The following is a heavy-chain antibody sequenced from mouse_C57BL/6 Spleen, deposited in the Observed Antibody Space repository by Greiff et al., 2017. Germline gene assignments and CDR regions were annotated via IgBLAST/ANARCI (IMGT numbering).Heavy chain of an antibody. V-gene: IGHV1-9*01. J-gene: IGHJ4*01. CDR3: ARLRDGSSSYYAMDY. D-gene: IGHD1-1*01. CDR2: ILPGSGST. CDR1: GYTFTGYW. Sequence: VQLQQSGAELMKPGASVKLSCKATGYTFTGYWIEWVKQRPGHGLEWIGEILPGSGSTNYNEKFQGKATFTAETSSNTAYMQLSSLTTEDSASYYCARLRDGSSSYYAMDYWGQGTSVTVSS.